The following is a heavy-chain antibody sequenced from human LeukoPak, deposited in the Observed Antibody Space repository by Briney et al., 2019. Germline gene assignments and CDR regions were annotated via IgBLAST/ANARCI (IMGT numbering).Heavy chain of an antibody. D-gene: IGHD4-17*01. J-gene: IGHJ4*02. Sequence: GGSLRLSCAASGFTFSSYWMYWVRQAPGKGLVWVSRINSDGSSTSYADSVKGRFTVSRDNAKNTLYLQMNSLRAEDTAVYYCAREGEEWVTTSSNYFDYWGQGTLVTVSS. CDR1: GFTFSSYW. V-gene: IGHV3-74*01. CDR3: AREGEEWVTTSSNYFDY. CDR2: INSDGSST.